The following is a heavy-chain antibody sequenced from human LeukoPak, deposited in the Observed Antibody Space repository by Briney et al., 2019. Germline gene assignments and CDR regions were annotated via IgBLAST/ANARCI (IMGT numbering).Heavy chain of an antibody. CDR3: ARESDIVVVPAAQTP. Sequence: SETLSLTCTVSGGSISNGDYYWSWIRQPPGTGLEWIGYIYYSGSTYYNPSLKSRVTISVDTSKNQFSLKLSSVTAADTAVYYCARESDIVVVPAAQTPWGQGTLVTVSS. CDR2: IYYSGST. CDR1: GGSISNGDYY. D-gene: IGHD2-2*01. J-gene: IGHJ5*02. V-gene: IGHV4-30-4*08.